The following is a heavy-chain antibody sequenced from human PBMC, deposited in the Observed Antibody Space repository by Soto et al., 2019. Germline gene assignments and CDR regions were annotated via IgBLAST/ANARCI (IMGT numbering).Heavy chain of an antibody. CDR3: ARWSYLDY. V-gene: IGHV3-23*01. J-gene: IGHJ4*02. CDR1: GFSFGSYA. D-gene: IGHD3-3*01. Sequence: GGSLRLSCAASGFSFGSYALSWVRQAPGKGLEWVSTISGSDGKTFYADSVKGRFSISRDTSQSTLYLQMNSLGADDTAMYYCARWSYLDYWGQGTQVTVSS. CDR2: ISGSDGKT.